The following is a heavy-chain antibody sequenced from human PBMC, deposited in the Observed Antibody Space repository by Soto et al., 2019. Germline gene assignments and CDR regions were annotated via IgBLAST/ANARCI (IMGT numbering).Heavy chain of an antibody. CDR1: GFTFSSYS. Sequence: GGSLRLSGAASGFTFSSYSMNWVRQAPGKGLQWVSSISSSSSYIYYSDSVKGRFTISRDNAKNSLYLQMNSLRAEGTAVNYCAGGGSSCIYGMTVSCQVTRV. J-gene: IGHJ6*02. CDR2: ISSSSSYI. CDR3: AGGGSSCIYGMTV. V-gene: IGHV3-21*01. D-gene: IGHD6-13*01.